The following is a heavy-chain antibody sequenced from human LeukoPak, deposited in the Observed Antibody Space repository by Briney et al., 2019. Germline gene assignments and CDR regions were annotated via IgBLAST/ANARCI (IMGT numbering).Heavy chain of an antibody. V-gene: IGHV3-23*01. Sequence: GGSLRLSCAASGFTFSSYAMSRVRQAPGKGLEWVSAISGSGGSTYYAGSVKGRFTISRDNSKNTLYLQMNSLRAEDTAVYYCAKGMYYDSSGYPNWGQGTLVTVSS. CDR3: AKGMYYDSSGYPN. CDR1: GFTFSSYA. J-gene: IGHJ4*02. D-gene: IGHD3-22*01. CDR2: ISGSGGST.